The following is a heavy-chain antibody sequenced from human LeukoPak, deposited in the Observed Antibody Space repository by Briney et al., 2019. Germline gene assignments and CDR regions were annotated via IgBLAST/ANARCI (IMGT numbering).Heavy chain of an antibody. CDR2: IRSKAKGSAT. D-gene: IGHD5-24*01. J-gene: IGHJ5*02. CDR3: TRAGWDGYNIDA. Sequence: PGGSLRLSCAASGFIFSDSAVPWVRQASGKGLEWVGLIRSKAKGSATAYVGSVKGRFTISRDDSKNTAYLEMDSLRSEDTAVYYCTRAGWDGYNIDAWGQGALVTVSS. V-gene: IGHV3-73*01. CDR1: GFIFSDSA.